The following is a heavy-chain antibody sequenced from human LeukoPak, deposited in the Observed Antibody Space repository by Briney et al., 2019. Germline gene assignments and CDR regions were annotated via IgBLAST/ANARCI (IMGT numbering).Heavy chain of an antibody. Sequence: GGSLRLSCAASGFTFSSYAMSWVRQAPGKGLEWVSAISGSGGSTYYADSVKGRFTISRDNAKNSLYLQMNSLRAEDTAVYYCARRALTYYYDSSGYYGAGAFDIWGQGTTVTVSS. V-gene: IGHV3-23*01. CDR1: GFTFSSYA. J-gene: IGHJ3*02. CDR3: ARRALTYYYDSSGYYGAGAFDI. D-gene: IGHD3-22*01. CDR2: ISGSGGST.